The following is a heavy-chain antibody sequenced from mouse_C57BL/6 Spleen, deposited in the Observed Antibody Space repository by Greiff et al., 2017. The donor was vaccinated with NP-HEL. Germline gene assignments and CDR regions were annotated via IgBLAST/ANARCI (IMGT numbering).Heavy chain of an antibody. CDR2: INPNNGGT. V-gene: IGHV1-18*01. Sequence: EVQLQQSGPELVKPGASVKIPCKASGYTFTDYNMDWVKQSHGKSLEWIGDINPNNGGTIYNQKFKGKATLTVDKSSSTAYMELRSLTSEDTAVYYCARSIYDGYYVGYAMDYWGQGTSVTVSS. J-gene: IGHJ4*01. D-gene: IGHD2-3*01. CDR1: GYTFTDYN. CDR3: ARSIYDGYYVGYAMDY.